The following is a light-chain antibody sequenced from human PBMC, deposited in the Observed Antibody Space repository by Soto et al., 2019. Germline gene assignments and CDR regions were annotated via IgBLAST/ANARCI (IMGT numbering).Light chain of an antibody. Sequence: QSVLTQPASVSGSPGQSITISCTGSSSDIGAYNYVSWFQQYPGKAPKLIISEVSNRPSGVSNRFSGSKSGTAASLTISGLQNEDEADYFCFSFTTDWTHVFGTGTK. V-gene: IGLV2-14*01. CDR1: SSDIGAYNY. J-gene: IGLJ1*01. CDR2: EVS. CDR3: FSFTTDWTHV.